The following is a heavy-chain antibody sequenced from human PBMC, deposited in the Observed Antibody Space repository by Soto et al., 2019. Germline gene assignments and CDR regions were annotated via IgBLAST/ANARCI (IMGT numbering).Heavy chain of an antibody. V-gene: IGHV1-3*01. CDR2: INAGNGNT. CDR1: GYTFTSYA. J-gene: IGHJ4*02. D-gene: IGHD2-2*02. Sequence: QVQLVQSGAEVKKPGASVKVSCKASGYTFTSYAMHWVRQAPGQRLEWMGWINAGNGNTKYSQKFQGRVTITRDTAASTADMELSSLRSEDTAVYYCARSFPVPAAIGHWGQGTLVTVSS. CDR3: ARSFPVPAAIGH.